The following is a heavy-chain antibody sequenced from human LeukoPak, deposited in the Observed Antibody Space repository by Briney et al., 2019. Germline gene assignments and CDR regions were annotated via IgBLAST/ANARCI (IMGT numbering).Heavy chain of an antibody. CDR2: TNPNTGAT. Sequence: ASVKVSCEASGYTFTGNHLRWVRQAPEQGHEWMVLTNPNTGATRHAQKFQGRVTMTRETAISTAYMELISLKSVDAAVFYCAVPFYYDSSSYRLPFFAFWGEETQVTVSS. V-gene: IGHV1-2*02. CDR1: GYTFTGNH. D-gene: IGHD3-22*01. CDR3: AVPFYYDSSSYRLPFFAF. J-gene: IGHJ4*02.